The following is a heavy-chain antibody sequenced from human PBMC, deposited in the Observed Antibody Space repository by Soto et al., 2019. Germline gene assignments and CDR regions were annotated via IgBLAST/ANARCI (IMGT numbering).Heavy chain of an antibody. CDR2: IYPGDSDT. CDR3: ARTPTTVVTTEFDY. J-gene: IGHJ4*02. V-gene: IGHV5-51*01. D-gene: IGHD4-17*01. CDR1: GYSFTSYW. Sequence: LGESLKISCKGSGYSFTSYWIGWVRQMPGKGLEWMGIIYPGDSDTRYSPSFQGQVAISADKSISTAYLQWSSLKASDTAIYYCARTPTTVVTTEFDYWGQGTLVTVSS.